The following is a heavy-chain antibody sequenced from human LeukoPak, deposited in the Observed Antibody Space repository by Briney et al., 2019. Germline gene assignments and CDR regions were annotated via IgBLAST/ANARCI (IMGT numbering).Heavy chain of an antibody. Sequence: ASVKVSCKASGYTFTSYGISWVRQAPGQGLECMGWISAYNGNTNYAQKFQDRLTMITDKSTSTAYMELRSLRSDDTAVYYCARDTAMAYYEESYFDPWGQGTLVTVSS. CDR3: ARDTAMAYYEESYFDP. CDR2: ISAYNGNT. V-gene: IGHV1-18*01. D-gene: IGHD5-18*01. J-gene: IGHJ5*02. CDR1: GYTFTSYG.